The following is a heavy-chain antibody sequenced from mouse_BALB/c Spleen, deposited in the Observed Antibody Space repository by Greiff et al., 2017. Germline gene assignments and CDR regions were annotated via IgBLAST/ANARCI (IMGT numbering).Heavy chain of an antibody. J-gene: IGHJ4*01. Sequence: VQLQQSGPELVKPGASVKIPCKASGYTFTDYNMDWVKQSHGKSLEWIGDINPNNGGTIYNQKFKGKATLTVDKSSSTAYMELRSLTSEDTAVYYCARNYGNYSYAMDYWGQGTSVTVSS. CDR1: GYTFTDYN. CDR3: ARNYGNYSYAMDY. D-gene: IGHD2-1*01. CDR2: INPNNGGT. V-gene: IGHV1-18*01.